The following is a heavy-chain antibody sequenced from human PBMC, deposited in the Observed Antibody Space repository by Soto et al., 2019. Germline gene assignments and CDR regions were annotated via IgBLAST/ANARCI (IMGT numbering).Heavy chain of an antibody. CDR1: GFTFSSYA. J-gene: IGHJ4*02. Sequence: SGGSLRLSCAASGFTFSSYAMHWDRQAPGKGLEYVSAISSNGGSTYYANSVKGRFTISRDNSKNTLYLQMGSLRAEDMAVYYCAREAVAVTGGLGYWGQGTLVTVSS. V-gene: IGHV3-64*01. CDR3: AREAVAVTGGLGY. CDR2: ISSNGGST. D-gene: IGHD6-19*01.